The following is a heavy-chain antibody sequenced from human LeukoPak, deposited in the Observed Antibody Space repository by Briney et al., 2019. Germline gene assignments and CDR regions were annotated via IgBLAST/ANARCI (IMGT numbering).Heavy chain of an antibody. V-gene: IGHV4-4*07. CDR2: IYTSGST. CDR3: ARGEPGGHYYYMDV. Sequence: SETLSLTCTVSGGSISSYYWSWIRQPAGKGLEWIGRIYTSGSTNYNPSLKSRVTMSVDTSKNQFSLKLSSVTAADTAVYYCARGEPGGHYYYMDVWGKGTTVTVSS. J-gene: IGHJ6*03. CDR1: GGSISSYY. D-gene: IGHD1-26*01.